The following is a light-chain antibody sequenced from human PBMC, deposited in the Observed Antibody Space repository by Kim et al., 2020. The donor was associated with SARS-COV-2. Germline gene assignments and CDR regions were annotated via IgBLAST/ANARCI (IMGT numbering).Light chain of an antibody. CDR3: QHYDNSPSFT. V-gene: IGKV1-33*01. CDR2: GAS. CDR1: QDINQN. J-gene: IGKJ3*01. Sequence: SVGDRVTITCQASQDINQNVNWYQQRPGKAPKLLIYGASNLNTGVPSRFRGSGSGTDFTFSITSLQPEDIATYYCQHYDNSPSFTFGPGTKVDIK.